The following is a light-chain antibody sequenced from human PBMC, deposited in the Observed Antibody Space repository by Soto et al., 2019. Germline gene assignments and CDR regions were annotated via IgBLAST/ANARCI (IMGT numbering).Light chain of an antibody. J-gene: IGLJ1*01. CDR1: SSDIGSYNH. V-gene: IGLV2-14*03. CDR2: AVS. Sequence: QSVLTQPASVSGSPGQSITISCSGTSSDIGSYNHVAWYQQFPGKSPKLMIYAVSDRPQGVSDRFSGSKSGITASLTISGLQTEDEADFYCISYTYRQSYLFGTGTKVTVL. CDR3: ISYTYRQSYL.